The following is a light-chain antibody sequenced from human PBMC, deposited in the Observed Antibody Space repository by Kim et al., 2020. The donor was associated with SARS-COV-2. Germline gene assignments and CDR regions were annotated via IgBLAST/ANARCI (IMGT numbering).Light chain of an antibody. Sequence: SYELTQPPSVSVAPGRTATITCGGNNIGSKSVHWYQQRPGQAPVLVIYYDSDRPSGIPERFSGSNSGKMATLTISRVEAGDEADYYCQRWDSSLDHPGVFGGGTQLTVL. CDR2: YDS. V-gene: IGLV3-21*04. J-gene: IGLJ3*02. CDR3: QRWDSSLDHPGV. CDR1: NIGSKS.